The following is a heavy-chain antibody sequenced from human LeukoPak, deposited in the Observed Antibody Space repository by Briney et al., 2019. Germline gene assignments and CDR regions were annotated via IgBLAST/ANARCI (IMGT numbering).Heavy chain of an antibody. Sequence: GGSLRLSCAASGFTFSSYWMSWVRQAPGKGLEWVANIKQDGSEKYYVDSVKGRFTISRDNAKNSLYLQMNSLRAEDTAVYYCARVDCSSTSCYIWFDPWGQGTLVTVSS. D-gene: IGHD2-2*02. V-gene: IGHV3-7*01. CDR1: GFTFSSYW. CDR3: ARVDCSSTSCYIWFDP. CDR2: IKQDGSEK. J-gene: IGHJ5*02.